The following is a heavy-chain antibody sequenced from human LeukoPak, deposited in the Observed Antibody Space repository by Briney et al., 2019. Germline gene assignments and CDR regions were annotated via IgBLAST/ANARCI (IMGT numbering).Heavy chain of an antibody. J-gene: IGHJ4*02. V-gene: IGHV3-30*03. CDR3: ARLKGWGRTFLGFDY. D-gene: IGHD2/OR15-2a*01. CDR1: GFTFSSYG. Sequence: GRSLRLSCAASGFTFSSYGMHWVRQAPGKGLEWVAVISYDGSNKYYADSVKGRFTISRDNSKNTLYLQMNSLRAEDTAVDYCARLKGWGRTFLGFDYWGQGTLVTVSS. CDR2: ISYDGSNK.